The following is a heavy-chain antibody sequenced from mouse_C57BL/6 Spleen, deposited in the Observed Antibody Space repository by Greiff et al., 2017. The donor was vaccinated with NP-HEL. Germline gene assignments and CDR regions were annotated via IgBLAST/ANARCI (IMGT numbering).Heavy chain of an antibody. V-gene: IGHV5-12*01. Sequence: EVKLMESGGGLVQPGGSLKLSCAASGFTFSDYYMYWVRQTPEKRLEWVAYISNGGGSTYYPDTVKGRFTISRDNAKNTLYLQMSRLKSEDTAMYYCARQLLSYAMDYWGQGTSVTVSS. CDR1: GFTFSDYY. CDR3: ARQLLSYAMDY. J-gene: IGHJ4*01. CDR2: ISNGGGST. D-gene: IGHD1-1*01.